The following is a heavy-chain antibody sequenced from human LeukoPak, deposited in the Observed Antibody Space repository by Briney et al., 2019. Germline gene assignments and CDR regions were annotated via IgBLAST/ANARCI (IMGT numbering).Heavy chain of an antibody. CDR1: GGSISSYY. Sequence: ETLSLTCTVSGGSISSYYWSWIRQPPGKGLEWIGYIYYRGSTSYNPSLKSRVTILVDTSKNQFSLKLSSVTAADTAVYCCARQSYGDYFDYWGQGTLGTVSS. CDR2: IYYRGST. J-gene: IGHJ4*02. CDR3: ARQSYGDYFDY. D-gene: IGHD4-17*01. V-gene: IGHV4-59*08.